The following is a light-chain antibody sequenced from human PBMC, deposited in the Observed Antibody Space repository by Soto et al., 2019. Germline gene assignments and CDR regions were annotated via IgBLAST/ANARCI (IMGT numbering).Light chain of an antibody. J-gene: IGLJ1*01. CDR1: SGGIGSYNR. CDR3: SSYTNINTRACV. Sequence: QSVMTQPASVSGSPGQSITLSCTGTSGGIGSYNRVSWYQQHPGKAPKLIIYEVTDRPSGVSNRFSGSKSGNTASLTISGLQAEYEAEYYCSSYTNINTRACVFGTGTKLTVL. CDR2: EVT. V-gene: IGLV2-14*01.